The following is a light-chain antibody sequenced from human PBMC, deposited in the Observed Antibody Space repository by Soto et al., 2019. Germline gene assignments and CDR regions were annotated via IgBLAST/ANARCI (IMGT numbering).Light chain of an antibody. J-gene: IGKJ4*01. V-gene: IGKV3-11*01. CDR1: QSVGNN. CDR2: EAS. Sequence: EIVLTQSPSTLSFSPLERSTLSCRASQSVGNNLAWYQQKPGQAPGLLIYEASTRATGIPARFSGSGSGTDFTLTINSLEPEDFAVYYCQQHANWPLTFGGGTKVDIK. CDR3: QQHANWPLT.